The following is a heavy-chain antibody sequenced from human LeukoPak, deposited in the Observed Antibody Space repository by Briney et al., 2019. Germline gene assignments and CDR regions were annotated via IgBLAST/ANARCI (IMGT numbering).Heavy chain of an antibody. Sequence: SETLSLTCGLSGYSIRNAYHGAWIRQPPGKGLEWIGSISHSGNTDYNPSLASRVTISVDTSKNQLSLRLSSVTAADTAVYFCATTVGDFCGGGICYSGVEYWGQGTLVTVSS. V-gene: IGHV4-38-2*01. CDR3: ATTVGDFCGGGICYSGVEY. CDR2: ISHSGNT. D-gene: IGHD2-15*01. J-gene: IGHJ4*02. CDR1: GYSIRNAYH.